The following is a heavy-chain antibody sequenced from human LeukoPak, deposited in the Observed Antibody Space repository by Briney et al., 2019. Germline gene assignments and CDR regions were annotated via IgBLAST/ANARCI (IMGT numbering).Heavy chain of an antibody. Sequence: SVKVSCKASGGTFSSYAISWVRQAPGQGLEWMGRIIPIFGTANYAQKFQGRVTITTDESTSTAYMELSSLRSEDTAVYYCARGGMATIQGPLDYWGQGTLVTVSP. J-gene: IGHJ4*02. V-gene: IGHV1-69*05. CDR1: GGTFSSYA. CDR2: IIPIFGTA. D-gene: IGHD5-24*01. CDR3: ARGGMATIQGPLDY.